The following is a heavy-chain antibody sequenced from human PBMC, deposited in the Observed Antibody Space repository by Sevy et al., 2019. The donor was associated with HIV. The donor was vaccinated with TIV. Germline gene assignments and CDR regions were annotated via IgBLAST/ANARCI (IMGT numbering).Heavy chain of an antibody. CDR1: GFTFSDHY. D-gene: IGHD6-13*01. Sequence: GGSLRLSSAASGFTFSDHYMEWVRQAPRKGLEWVGRTRNKADGYTKEYAASVKGRFTISRDDSENSLYLQMNSLKTVDTAVYYCSTHAGIAAAGRVFDYWGQGALVTVSS. J-gene: IGHJ4*02. V-gene: IGHV3-72*01. CDR2: TRNKADGYTK. CDR3: STHAGIAAAGRVFDY.